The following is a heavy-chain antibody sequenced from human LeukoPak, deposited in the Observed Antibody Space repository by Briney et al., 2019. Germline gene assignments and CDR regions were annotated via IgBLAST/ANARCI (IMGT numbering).Heavy chain of an antibody. J-gene: IGHJ6*03. Sequence: GGSLRLSCAASGFTFSSYWMSWVRQAPGKGLEWVANIKQDGSEKYYVGSVKGRFTISRDNAKNSLYLQMNSLRAEDTAVYYCARNLPVVPAFPAGKDMDVWGKGTTVTVSS. CDR2: IKQDGSEK. CDR3: ARNLPVVPAFPAGKDMDV. CDR1: GFTFSSYW. D-gene: IGHD2-2*01. V-gene: IGHV3-7*01.